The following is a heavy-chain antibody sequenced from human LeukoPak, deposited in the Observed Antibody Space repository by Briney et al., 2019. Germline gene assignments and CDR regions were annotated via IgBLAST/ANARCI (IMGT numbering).Heavy chain of an antibody. CDR2: ISWNSDST. V-gene: IGHV3-20*04. Sequence: RSGGSLRLSCEGSGFTFGDYGMNWVRQAPGKGPEWVAGISWNSDSTGYPDSVKGRFTISRDNAKNSLYLQMNSLRVEDTALYYCARDRRGITGTEWFDPWGQGTLVTVSS. J-gene: IGHJ5*02. D-gene: IGHD1-20*01. CDR1: GFTFGDYG. CDR3: ARDRRGITGTEWFDP.